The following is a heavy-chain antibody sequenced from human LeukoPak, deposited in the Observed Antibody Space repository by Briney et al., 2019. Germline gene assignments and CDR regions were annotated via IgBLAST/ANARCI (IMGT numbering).Heavy chain of an antibody. CDR1: GGSINNISYY. D-gene: IGHD4-17*01. CDR3: ARDYRSLRADYGDSGGGFDY. V-gene: IGHV4-39*07. Sequence: KPSETLSLTCTVSGGSINNISYYWAWIRQPPGKGLEWIGSIYYSGSTYYNPSLKSRVTISVDMSKNQFSLKLSSVTAADTAVYYCARDYRSLRADYGDSGGGFDYWGQGTLVTVSS. CDR2: IYYSGST. J-gene: IGHJ4*02.